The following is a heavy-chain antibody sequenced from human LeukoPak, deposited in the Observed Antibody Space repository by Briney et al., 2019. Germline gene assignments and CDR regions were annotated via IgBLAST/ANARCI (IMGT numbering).Heavy chain of an antibody. V-gene: IGHV1-18*01. CDR2: ISCYNGDT. CDR3: ARDPTNTSGRYAFFDC. CDR1: GYTFNKHG. J-gene: IGHJ4*02. D-gene: IGHD6-19*01. Sequence: GASVKVSCKASGYTFNKHGISWVRQAPGQGLEWMGWISCYNGDTHYAQKFQGRVTLTTDTSTTTAYMELRSLRSDDTALYYCARDPTNTSGRYAFFDCWGQGTLVTVSS.